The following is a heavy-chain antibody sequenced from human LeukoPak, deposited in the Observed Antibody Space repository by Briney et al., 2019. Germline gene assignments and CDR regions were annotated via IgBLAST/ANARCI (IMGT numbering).Heavy chain of an antibody. D-gene: IGHD2-2*03. Sequence: PSETLSLTCTVSGGSISSSSYYWGWIRQPPGKGLEWIGSIYYSGSTNYNPSLKSRVTISVDTSKNQFSLKLSSVTAADTAVYYCARVWITGIAPYYYYYYGMDVWGQGTTVTVSS. V-gene: IGHV4-39*07. CDR3: ARVWITGIAPYYYYYYGMDV. J-gene: IGHJ6*02. CDR1: GGSISSSSYY. CDR2: IYYSGST.